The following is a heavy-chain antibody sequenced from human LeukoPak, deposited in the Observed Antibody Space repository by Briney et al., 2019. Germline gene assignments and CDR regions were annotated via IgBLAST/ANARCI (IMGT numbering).Heavy chain of an antibody. CDR1: GGSFSGYY. D-gene: IGHD3-10*01. Sequence: SETLSLTCAVYGGSFSGYYWSWIRQPPGKGLEWIGEINHSGSTNYNPSLKSRVTISVDTSKNQFSLKLSSVTAADTAVYYCARGKPSYGSGTYYRPLEPNYMDVWGKGTTVTVSS. CDR2: INHSGST. V-gene: IGHV4-34*01. CDR3: ARGKPSYGSGTYYRPLEPNYMDV. J-gene: IGHJ6*03.